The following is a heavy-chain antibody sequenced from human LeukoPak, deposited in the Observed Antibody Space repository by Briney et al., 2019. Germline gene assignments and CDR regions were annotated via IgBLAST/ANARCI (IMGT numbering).Heavy chain of an antibody. CDR2: MNPNSGNT. CDR3: ARVAGNCGGDCYRLLY. Sequence: ASVKVSCKASGYTFTSYDINWVRQATGQGLEWLGWMNPNSGNTGYAQKFQGRVSMTRNSSISTAYMELSNLRSEDTAVYYCARVAGNCGGDCYRLLYWGQGTLVTVSS. CDR1: GYTFTSYD. V-gene: IGHV1-8*01. J-gene: IGHJ4*02. D-gene: IGHD2-21*01.